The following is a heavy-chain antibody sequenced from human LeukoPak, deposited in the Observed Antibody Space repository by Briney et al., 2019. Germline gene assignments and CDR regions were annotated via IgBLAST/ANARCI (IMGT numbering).Heavy chain of an antibody. CDR3: VRGQEVIYTPTFDY. CDR1: GXTFSRNA. J-gene: IGHJ4*02. D-gene: IGHD3-16*01. CDR2: IGTNGIST. V-gene: IGHV3-64*03. Sequence: GGSLRLSCSASGXTFSRNAMHWVRQAPGKGLEYVSSIGTNGISTYYADSVQDRFTISRDNSKNTLYLQMSSLRPEDTAVYYCVRGQEVIYTPTFDYWGRGAVVTVSS.